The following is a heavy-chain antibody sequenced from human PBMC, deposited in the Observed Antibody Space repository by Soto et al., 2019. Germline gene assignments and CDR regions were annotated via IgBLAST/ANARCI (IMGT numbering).Heavy chain of an antibody. V-gene: IGHV3-9*01. CDR3: AKDMGPQRPRFLEWLPFDAFDI. D-gene: IGHD3-3*01. CDR2: ISWNSGSI. J-gene: IGHJ3*02. CDR1: GVTFDDYA. Sequence: EVQLVESGGGLVQPGRSLRLSCAASGVTFDDYAMHWVRQAPGKGLEWVSGISWNSGSIGYADSVKGRFTISRDNAKNSLYLQMNCLRAEDTALYYCAKDMGPQRPRFLEWLPFDAFDIWGQGTMVTVSS.